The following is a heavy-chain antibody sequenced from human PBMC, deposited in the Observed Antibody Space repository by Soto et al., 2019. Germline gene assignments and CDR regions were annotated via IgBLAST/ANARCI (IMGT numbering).Heavy chain of an antibody. CDR2: FYYSGST. J-gene: IGHJ4*02. D-gene: IGHD2-21*01. CDR1: GGSIGSSSYY. V-gene: IGHV4-39*02. CDR3: ATWTLERLPTPGPFDS. Sequence: PSETLSLTCSVSGGSIGSSSYYWGWIRQPPGKGLEWIGSFYYSGSTYYNPSLRSRVTLSVDTSKNHFSLKLTSVTAADTAMYYCATWTLERLPTPGPFDSWGQGTLVTVSS.